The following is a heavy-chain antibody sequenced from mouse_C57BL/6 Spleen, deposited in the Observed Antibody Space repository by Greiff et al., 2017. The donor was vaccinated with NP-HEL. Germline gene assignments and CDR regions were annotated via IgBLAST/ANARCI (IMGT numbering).Heavy chain of an antibody. J-gene: IGHJ1*03. Sequence: QVQLQQPGAELVKPGASVKLSCKASGYTFTSYWMHWVKQRPGQGLEWIGMIHPNSGSTNYNEKFKSKATLTVDKSSSTAYMQLSSLTSEDSAVYYCAGHDYDGDWYFDVWGTGTTVTVSS. CDR2: IHPNSGST. D-gene: IGHD2-4*01. V-gene: IGHV1-64*01. CDR3: AGHDYDGDWYFDV. CDR1: GYTFTSYW.